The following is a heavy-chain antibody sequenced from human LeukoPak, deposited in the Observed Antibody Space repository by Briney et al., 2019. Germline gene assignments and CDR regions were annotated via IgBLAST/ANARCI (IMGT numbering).Heavy chain of an antibody. D-gene: IGHD4-17*01. CDR1: GGTFSSYA. CDR3: AQPGHDYGDSGPLDH. CDR2: IIPIFGTA. Sequence: SVKVSCKASGGTFSSYAISWVRQAPGQGLEWMGGIIPIFGTANYAQKFQGRVTITTDESTSTAYMELSSLRSEDTAVYYCAQPGHDYGDSGPLDHWGQGTLVTVSS. V-gene: IGHV1-69*05. J-gene: IGHJ4*02.